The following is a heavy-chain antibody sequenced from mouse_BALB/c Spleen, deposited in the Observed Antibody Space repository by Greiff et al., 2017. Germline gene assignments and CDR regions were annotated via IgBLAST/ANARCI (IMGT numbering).Heavy chain of an antibody. J-gene: IGHJ4*01. V-gene: IGHV5-6-4*01. D-gene: IGHD2-14*01. CDR1: GFTFSSYT. Sequence: DVKLVESGGGLVKPGGSLKLSCAASGFTFSSYTMSWVRQTPEKRLEWVATISSGGSYTYYPDSVKGRFTISRDNAKNTLYLQMSSLKSEDTAMYYCTREGGPKEVRRRDYYAMDYWGQGTSVTVSS. CDR2: ISSGGSYT. CDR3: TREGGPKEVRRRDYYAMDY.